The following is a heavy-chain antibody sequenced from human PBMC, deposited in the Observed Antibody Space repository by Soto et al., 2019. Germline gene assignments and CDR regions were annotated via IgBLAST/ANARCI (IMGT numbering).Heavy chain of an antibody. CDR3: AKGITDTGGYYYYSMDV. D-gene: IGHD3-16*01. CDR2: SSCSGGIT. V-gene: IGHV3-23*01. Sequence: GGSLRLSCGTSGFTYSSYAMSWVRQAPGKGRDWVSGSSCSGGITYSADSGKGRCTISRDNSKNVLYLQMTSMRVEDTGVYYCAKGITDTGGYYYYSMDVWGQGTAVTVSS. CDR1: GFTYSSYA. J-gene: IGHJ6*02.